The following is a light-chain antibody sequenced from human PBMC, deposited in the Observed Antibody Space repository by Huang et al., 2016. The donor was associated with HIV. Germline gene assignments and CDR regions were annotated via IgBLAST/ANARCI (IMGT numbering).Light chain of an antibody. CDR3: QQYQSVPWT. J-gene: IGKJ1*01. V-gene: IGKV1-NL1*01. Sequence: DIQMTQSPSSLSASVGDRVTIICRASQGISKSFAWYQQKPGKAPTLLLSATSKLESGVPSRFSGSGSGTHYTLTISTLQPEDLATYYCQQYQSVPWTFGQGTKVAI. CDR2: ATS. CDR1: QGISKS.